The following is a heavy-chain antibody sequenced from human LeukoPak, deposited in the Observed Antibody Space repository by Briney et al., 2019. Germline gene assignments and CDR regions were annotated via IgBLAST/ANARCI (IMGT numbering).Heavy chain of an antibody. CDR1: DSTFNSQG. Sequence: GASVKVSCKAFDSTFNSQGFSWVRQAPGQGLEWMGWISAYNGNTRFARKLQDRVSMTTDTSTTTAYMELRSLTSDDTATYYCARDSTLCRGTNCSQNDPFDICGQGTMVTVSS. J-gene: IGHJ3*02. V-gene: IGHV1-18*01. CDR3: ARDSTLCRGTNCSQNDPFDI. D-gene: IGHD2-2*01. CDR2: ISAYNGNT.